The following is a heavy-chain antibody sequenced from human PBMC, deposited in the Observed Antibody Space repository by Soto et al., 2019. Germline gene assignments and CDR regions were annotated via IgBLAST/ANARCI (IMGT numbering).Heavy chain of an antibody. D-gene: IGHD1-1*01. J-gene: IGHJ6*03. V-gene: IGHV6-1*01. CDR2: TYYRSRWYN. CDR3: AGTTSLQWYYMDV. CDR1: GDSVSSNSAA. Sequence: SQSLSLTCAISGDSVSSNSAAWNWIRQSPSRGLEWLGRTYYRSRWYNDYAVSVKSRITINPDTSKNQFSLHLNSVTPEDTAVYHCAGTTSLQWYYMDVWGKGNTVPVS.